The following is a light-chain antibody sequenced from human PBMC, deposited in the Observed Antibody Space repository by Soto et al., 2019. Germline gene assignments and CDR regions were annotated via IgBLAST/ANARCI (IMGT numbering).Light chain of an antibody. J-gene: IGKJ1*01. CDR3: QQYDDYWT. Sequence: IQMTQSPSTLSASVGDRVTITCRASQSIDIWLAWYQKKPGKDPKLLIYDASSLETGVPSRFSGSGSGTEFTLTISSRQPADFATYYCQQYDDYWTFGQGTKVDIK. CDR1: QSIDIW. CDR2: DAS. V-gene: IGKV1-5*01.